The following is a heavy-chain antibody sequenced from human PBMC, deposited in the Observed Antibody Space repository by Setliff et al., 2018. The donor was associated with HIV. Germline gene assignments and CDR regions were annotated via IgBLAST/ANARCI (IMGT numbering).Heavy chain of an antibody. Sequence: GGSLRLSCAASGFTFSSSWMTWVRQAPGRGLGYVAGMNRDGREKLYADSVKGRFSISRDNAKNSLYLQMSSLKTEDTAVYFCARDPAFGAFDIWGQGTMVTVSS. CDR2: MNRDGREK. D-gene: IGHD3-10*01. CDR1: GFTFSSSW. CDR3: ARDPAFGAFDI. V-gene: IGHV3-7*04. J-gene: IGHJ3*02.